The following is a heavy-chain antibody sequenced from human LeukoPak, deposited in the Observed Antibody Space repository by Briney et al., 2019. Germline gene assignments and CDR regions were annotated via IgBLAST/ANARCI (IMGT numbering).Heavy chain of an antibody. D-gene: IGHD1-26*01. V-gene: IGHV4-59*01. J-gene: IGHJ4*02. CDR2: NSYSGNT. Sequence: SETLSLTCTVSGGSISSYYWSWIRQTPGEGLEWIGFNSYSGNTNYNPSLKSRVTISVDTSKNHFSLNLDSVTAADTAVYFCARVGSGSFDYWGQGTLVTVSS. CDR1: GGSISSYY. CDR3: ARVGSGSFDY.